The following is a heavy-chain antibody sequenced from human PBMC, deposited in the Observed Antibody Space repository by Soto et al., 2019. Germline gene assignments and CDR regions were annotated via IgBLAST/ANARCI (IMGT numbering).Heavy chain of an antibody. CDR1: GGSVRSGGYY. D-gene: IGHD6-13*01. CDR3: AGRIGTAGLFDY. J-gene: IGHJ4*02. V-gene: IGHV4-31*03. Sequence: SETLSLTCTVSGGSVRSGGYYWSWIRQHPGKGLEWIGYISYSGTTFYNPSLESRVTISADTSKNQFSLKLISVTAADTAVYYCAGRIGTAGLFDYWGQGTLVTVSS. CDR2: ISYSGTT.